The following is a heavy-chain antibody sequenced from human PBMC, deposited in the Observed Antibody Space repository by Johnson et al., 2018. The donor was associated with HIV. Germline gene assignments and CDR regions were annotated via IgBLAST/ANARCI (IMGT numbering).Heavy chain of an antibody. CDR3: ARDRDFESARHAFDI. CDR1: GFTFSNAW. Sequence: VQLVESGGGLVKPGGSLRLSCAASGFTFSNAWMNWVRQAPGKGLEWVGRIKSKTDGGTTDYAAPVKGRFTISRDDLKNMLYLQMNSLRAEDTALYYCARDRDFESARHAFDIWGQGTMIT. CDR2: IKSKTDGGTT. V-gene: IGHV3-15*05. J-gene: IGHJ3*02.